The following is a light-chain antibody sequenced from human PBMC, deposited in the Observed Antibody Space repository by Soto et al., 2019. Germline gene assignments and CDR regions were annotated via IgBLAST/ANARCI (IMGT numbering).Light chain of an antibody. V-gene: IGKV3-15*01. CDR2: GAS. CDR1: QGINNN. Sequence: EIVVTQSPATLSVSPGERATLFCRASQGINNNLAWYQQRPGQAPRLLIYGASTRAPGIPARFSGSGSGTDFTLTISSLQSEDCAVYHCQHDNNLPLSFGGGSKVEI. J-gene: IGKJ4*01. CDR3: QHDNNLPLS.